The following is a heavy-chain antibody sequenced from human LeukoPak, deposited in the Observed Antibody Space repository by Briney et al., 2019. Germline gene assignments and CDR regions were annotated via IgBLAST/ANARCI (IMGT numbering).Heavy chain of an antibody. Sequence: KPSETLSLTCTVSGGSISSYYWSWIRQPPGKGLEWIGYIYYSGSTNYNPSLKSRVTISVDTSKNQFSLKLSSVTAADTAVYYCARLEMATKSADYWGQGTLVTVSS. CDR2: IYYSGST. V-gene: IGHV4-59*08. D-gene: IGHD5-24*01. CDR1: GGSISSYY. J-gene: IGHJ4*02. CDR3: ARLEMATKSADY.